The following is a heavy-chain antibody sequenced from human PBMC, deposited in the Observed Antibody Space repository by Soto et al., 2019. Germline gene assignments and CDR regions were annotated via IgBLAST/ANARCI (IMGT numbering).Heavy chain of an antibody. Sequence: ASETLSRTCTVSGDSISSGDYYWSWIRQHPGKGLEWIGHIFYSGSTYYNPSLKSRVTISVDTSKNQFSLKLSSVTAADTAVYYCARTSRGDCTTTSCYDLSRAFDIWGQGTMVTVSS. CDR2: IFYSGST. V-gene: IGHV4-31*03. J-gene: IGHJ3*02. CDR3: ARTSRGDCTTTSCYDLSRAFDI. CDR1: GDSISSGDYY. D-gene: IGHD2-2*01.